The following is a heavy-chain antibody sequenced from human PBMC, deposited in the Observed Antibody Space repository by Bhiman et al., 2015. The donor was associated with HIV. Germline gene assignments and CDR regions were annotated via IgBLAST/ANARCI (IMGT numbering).Heavy chain of an antibody. CDR3: ARALPILGEHAFDL. CDR2: IKYVGSET. CDR1: GFSFSNYW. J-gene: IGHJ3*01. Sequence: EVQLVESGGGLVQPGGSLRLSCVGSGFSFSNYWMNWVRQAPGKGLEWVAIIKYVGSETYYVDSVKGRFTISRENAKNSLYLQMNSLSAGDTAVYYCARALPILGEHAFDLFGARGQWSPSLQ. V-gene: IGHV3-7*02. D-gene: IGHD1-26*01.